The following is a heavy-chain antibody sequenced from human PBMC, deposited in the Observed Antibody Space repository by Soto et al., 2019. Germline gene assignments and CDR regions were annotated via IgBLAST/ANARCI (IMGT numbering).Heavy chain of an antibody. CDR2: TYYRSRWYN. V-gene: IGHV6-1*01. CDR1: GDSVSSNSAA. Sequence: SQTLSLTCVISGDSVSSNSAAWNWIRQSPSRGLEWLGRTYYRSRWYNDYAVSVRSRITVNADTSKNQFSLHLNSVTPEDTAVYYFAGTSSLQWYYIDVWAKRTTVTGSS. J-gene: IGHJ6*03. CDR3: AGTSSLQWYYIDV. D-gene: IGHD2-2*01.